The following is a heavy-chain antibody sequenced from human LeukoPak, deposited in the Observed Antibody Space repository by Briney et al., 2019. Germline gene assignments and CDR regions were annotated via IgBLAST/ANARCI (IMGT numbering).Heavy chain of an antibody. J-gene: IGHJ4*02. CDR2: IKSKTDGGTT. CDR1: GFTFSSYA. Sequence: GGSLRLSCAASGFTFSSYALSWVRQAPGKGLEWVGRIKSKTDGGTTDYAAPVKGRFTISRDDSKNTLYLQMNSLKTEDTAVYYCTNHSGSYWGQGTLVTVSS. D-gene: IGHD1-26*01. CDR3: TNHSGSY. V-gene: IGHV3-15*01.